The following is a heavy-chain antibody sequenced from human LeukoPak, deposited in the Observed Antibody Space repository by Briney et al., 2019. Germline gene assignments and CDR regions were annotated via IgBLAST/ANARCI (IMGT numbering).Heavy chain of an antibody. CDR3: VRVNTYYYDSGPS. D-gene: IGHD3-22*01. Sequence: SGGTLRLSCAASGFAFSDFYMSWIRQAPGKGLEWVSYISSSGDSRNYADSVKGRFTISRDNAKNSLYLQMNSLRVEDTAVYYCVRVNTYYYDSGPSWGQGTLVTVSS. CDR1: GFAFSDFY. J-gene: IGHJ4*02. V-gene: IGHV3-11*04. CDR2: ISSSGDSR.